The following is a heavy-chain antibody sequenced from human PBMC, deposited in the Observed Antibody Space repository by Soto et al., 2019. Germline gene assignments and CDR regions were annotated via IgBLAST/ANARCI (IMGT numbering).Heavy chain of an antibody. CDR3: AKDFRGHIVVVPAAIHLDY. D-gene: IGHD2-2*01. V-gene: IGHV3-9*01. Sequence: GGSLRLSCAASGFTFDDYAMHWVRQAPGKGLEWVSGISWNSGSIGYADSVKGRFTISRDNAKNSLYLQMNSLRAEDTALYYCAKDFRGHIVVVPAAIHLDYWGQGTLVTVSS. CDR1: GFTFDDYA. CDR2: ISWNSGSI. J-gene: IGHJ4*02.